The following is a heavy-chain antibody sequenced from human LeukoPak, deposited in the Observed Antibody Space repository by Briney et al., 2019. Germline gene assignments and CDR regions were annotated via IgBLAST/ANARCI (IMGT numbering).Heavy chain of an antibody. CDR1: GGPISTTNW. D-gene: IGHD2-8*01. V-gene: IGHV4-4*02. CDR2: ISLSGLT. Sequence: TLSLTCGVSGGPISTTNWWSWVRQPPGQGLEWIGEISLSGLTNYSPSLNSRVTMSLDKPKNQLSLNLSSVTAADTAVYYCSRENGAFSPFGFWGQGTLVTVPS. J-gene: IGHJ4*02. CDR3: SRENGAFSPFGF.